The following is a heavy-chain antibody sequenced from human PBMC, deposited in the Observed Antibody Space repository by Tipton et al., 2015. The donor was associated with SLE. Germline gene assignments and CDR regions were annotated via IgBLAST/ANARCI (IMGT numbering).Heavy chain of an antibody. CDR1: GGSFSGYY. Sequence: GLVKPSETLSLTCAVYGGSFSGYYWSWIRQPPGKGLEWIGEINHSGSTNYNPSLKSRVTISVDTSKNQFSLKLSSVTAADTAVYYCARGRSYFDYWGQGTLVTVSS. CDR2: INHSGST. J-gene: IGHJ4*02. V-gene: IGHV4-34*01. CDR3: ARGRSYFDY.